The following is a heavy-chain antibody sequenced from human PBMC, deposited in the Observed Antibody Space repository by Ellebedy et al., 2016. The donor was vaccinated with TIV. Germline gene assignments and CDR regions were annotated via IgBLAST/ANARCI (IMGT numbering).Heavy chain of an antibody. V-gene: IGHV4-59*08. CDR2: IYYSGST. J-gene: IGHJ6*02. Sequence: SETLSLTCTVSGGSISSYYWSWIRQPPGKGLEWIGYIYYSGSTNYNPSLKSRVTISVDTSKNQFSLKLSSVTAADTAVYYCARHARYCSSTSCYSHYYYGMDVWGQGTTVTVSS. D-gene: IGHD2-2*02. CDR3: ARHARYCSSTSCYSHYYYGMDV. CDR1: GGSISSYY.